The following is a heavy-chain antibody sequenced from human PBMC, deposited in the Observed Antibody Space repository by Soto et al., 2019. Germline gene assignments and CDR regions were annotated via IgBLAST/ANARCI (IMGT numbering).Heavy chain of an antibody. Sequence: SETLSLTCAVSGGSISSGGYSWSWIRQPPGKGLEWIGYIYHSGSTYYNPSLKSRVTISVDRSKNQFSLKLSSVTAADTAVYYCAPTPVRQSRQGGCSSTSCQYYYYGMDVWGQGTTVTVSS. CDR1: GGSISSGGYS. J-gene: IGHJ6*02. CDR3: APTPVRQSRQGGCSSTSCQYYYYGMDV. CDR2: IYHSGST. D-gene: IGHD2-2*01. V-gene: IGHV4-30-2*01.